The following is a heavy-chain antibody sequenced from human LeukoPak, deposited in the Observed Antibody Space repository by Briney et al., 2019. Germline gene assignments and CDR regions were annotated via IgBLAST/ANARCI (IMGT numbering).Heavy chain of an antibody. D-gene: IGHD3-22*01. CDR2: IYSGGST. CDR3: ARGGHYYDSSGYYYFDY. J-gene: IGHJ4*02. V-gene: IGHV3-53*01. Sequence: GGSLRLSCVASGFTFSFYSMNWVRQAPGEGLEWVSVIYSGGSTYYADSVKGRFTISRDNTKNTLYLQMNSLRAEDTAVYYCARGGHYYDSSGYYYFDYWGQGTLVTVSS. CDR1: GFTFSFYS.